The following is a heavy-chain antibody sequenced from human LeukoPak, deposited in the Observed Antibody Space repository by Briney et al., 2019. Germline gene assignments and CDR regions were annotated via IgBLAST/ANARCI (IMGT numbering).Heavy chain of an antibody. CDR1: GYTFDTYD. J-gene: IGHJ6*03. CDR2: MNPKRGHT. CDR3: ASSRASWRHCWYHYMDF. D-gene: IGHD2-21*02. Sequence: ASVKVSCTASGYTFDTYDIHWVRQAPGQGLEWMAWMNPKRGHTGYAQGFQDRVTLTRDNSVTTPFLELSSLRSDDTAVYFCASSRASWRHCWYHYMDFWGKGTTVTVSS. V-gene: IGHV1-8*03.